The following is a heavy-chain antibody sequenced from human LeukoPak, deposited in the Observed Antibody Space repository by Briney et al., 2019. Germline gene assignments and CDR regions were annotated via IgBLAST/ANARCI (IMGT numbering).Heavy chain of an antibody. J-gene: IGHJ5*02. CDR3: ARLGGILEYCSSTSCHNTWFDP. Sequence: SETLSLTCAVYGGSFSGYYWSWIRQPPGKGLEWIGEINHSGSTNYNPSLKSRVTISVDTSKNQFSLKLSSVTAADTAVYYCARLGGILEYCSSTSCHNTWFDPWGQGTLVTVSS. CDR2: INHSGST. CDR1: GGSFSGYY. V-gene: IGHV4-34*01. D-gene: IGHD2-2*02.